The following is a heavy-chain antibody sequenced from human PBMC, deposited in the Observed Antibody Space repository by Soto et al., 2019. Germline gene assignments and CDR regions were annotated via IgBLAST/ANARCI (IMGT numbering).Heavy chain of an antibody. J-gene: IGHJ6*02. Sequence: GGSLRLSCAASGFTFSSYWMSWVRQAPGKGLEWVANIKQDGSEKYYVDSVKGRFTISRDNAKNSLYLQMNSLRAEDTAVYYCARVSVAGGSYYYYYYGMDVWGQGTTVTVSS. CDR1: GFTFSSYW. D-gene: IGHD1-26*01. CDR2: IKQDGSEK. V-gene: IGHV3-7*01. CDR3: ARVSVAGGSYYYYYYGMDV.